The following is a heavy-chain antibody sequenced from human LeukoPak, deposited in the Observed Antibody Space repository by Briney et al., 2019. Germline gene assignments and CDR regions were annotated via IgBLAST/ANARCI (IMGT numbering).Heavy chain of an antibody. Sequence: GGPLRLSWAASGFTVSSYAIGWVRHAPRKGLEWVSLISGSGGSTFYADSVMSRFTIYRDNSKNTLYLQLSSLRAEDTAVFYWARPMTTLTTWNGDFDYWGQGSLVSVSS. D-gene: IGHD4-17*01. J-gene: IGHJ4*02. CDR1: GFTVSSYA. V-gene: IGHV3-23*01. CDR3: ARPMTTLTTWNGDFDY. CDR2: ISGSGGST.